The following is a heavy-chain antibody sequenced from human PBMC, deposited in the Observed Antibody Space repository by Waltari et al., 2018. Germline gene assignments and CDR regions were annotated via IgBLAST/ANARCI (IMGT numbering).Heavy chain of an antibody. Sequence: EVQLVESGGGLIQPGGSLRLSCAASGFTVSSNYMSWVRPAPGKGLDWVSIIYSGGSTYYADAVKGRFTISRDNSKNTLYLQMNSLRADDTAVYYCARDTYYYGMDFWGQGTTVTVSS. J-gene: IGHJ6*02. CDR2: IYSGGST. CDR3: ARDTYYYGMDF. V-gene: IGHV3-53*01. CDR1: GFTVSSNY.